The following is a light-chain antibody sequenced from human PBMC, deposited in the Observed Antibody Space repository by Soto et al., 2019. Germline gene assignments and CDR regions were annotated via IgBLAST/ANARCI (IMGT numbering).Light chain of an antibody. J-gene: IGKJ5*01. CDR1: QSISSL. CDR2: SAS. CDR3: QQYYDWPIT. Sequence: IVLTQSPATLSVSPLEIATLSFMASQSISSLLAWYQQKPGQAPRLLIYSASTRATGIPARFSGSGSGADFTLTISSLQSEDFAVFYCQQYYDWPITFGQGTRLEI. V-gene: IGKV3-15*01.